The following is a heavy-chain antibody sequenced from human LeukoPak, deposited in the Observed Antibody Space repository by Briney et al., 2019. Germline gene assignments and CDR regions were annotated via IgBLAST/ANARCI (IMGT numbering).Heavy chain of an antibody. J-gene: IGHJ4*02. CDR3: ARSNYDILTGYITDY. D-gene: IGHD3-9*01. CDR2: IYTSGST. V-gene: IGHV4-61*02. Sequence: SETLSLTCTVSGGSISSGSYYWSWLRQPAGTGLEWIGRIYTSGSTNYNPSLKSRVTISVDTSKNQFSLKLSSVTAADTAVYYCARSNYDILTGYITDYWGQGTLVTVSS. CDR1: GGSISSGSYY.